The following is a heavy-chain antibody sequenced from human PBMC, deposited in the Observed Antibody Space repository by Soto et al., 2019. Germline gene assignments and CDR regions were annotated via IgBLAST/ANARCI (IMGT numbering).Heavy chain of an antibody. D-gene: IGHD3-9*01. J-gene: IGHJ5*02. V-gene: IGHV4-39*01. Sequence: PXKTLSLNCTFSGGPISSSSYYWGWIRQPPGKGLEWIGSIYYSGSTYYNPSLKSRVTISVDTSKNQFSLKLSSVTAADTAVYYCARSPHFDWFPAPHNWFDPWGQGTLVTVS. CDR2: IYYSGST. CDR3: ARSPHFDWFPAPHNWFDP. CDR1: GGPISSSSYY.